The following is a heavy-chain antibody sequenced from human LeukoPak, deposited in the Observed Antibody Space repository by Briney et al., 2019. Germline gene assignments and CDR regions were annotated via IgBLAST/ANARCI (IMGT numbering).Heavy chain of an antibody. CDR3: AKPPDYDFWSGYQNYFDY. V-gene: IGHV3-23*01. J-gene: IGHJ4*02. CDR1: GFTLSSYA. CDR2: ISGSGGST. Sequence: PGGSLRLSCAAAGFTLSSYAMSWVRQAPGKGLEWVSAISGSGGSTYYADSMKGRFTISRDNSKNTLYLQMNSLRAEDTAVYYCAKPPDYDFWSGYQNYFDYWGQGTLVTVSS. D-gene: IGHD3-3*01.